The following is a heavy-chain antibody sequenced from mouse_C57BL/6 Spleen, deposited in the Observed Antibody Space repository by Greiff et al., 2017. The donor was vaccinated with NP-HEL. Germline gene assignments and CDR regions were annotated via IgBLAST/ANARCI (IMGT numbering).Heavy chain of an antibody. Sequence: SGPVLVKPGPSVKISCKASGFTFTDYYMHWVKQSHGKSLEWIGLVYPYNGGTSYNQKFKGKSTLTVATSSSTAYMELNSLTSEDAAVYYCALGGIYDGSSYAMDYWGQGTSVTVSS. CDR2: VYPYNGGT. CDR3: ALGGIYDGSSYAMDY. D-gene: IGHD1-1*01. V-gene: IGHV1-36*01. J-gene: IGHJ4*01. CDR1: GFTFTDYY.